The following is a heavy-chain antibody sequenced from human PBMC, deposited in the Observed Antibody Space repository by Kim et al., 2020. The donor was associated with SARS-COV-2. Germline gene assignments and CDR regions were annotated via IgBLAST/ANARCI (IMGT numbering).Heavy chain of an antibody. Sequence: GGSLRLSCAASGFTFSSYAMSWVRQAPGKGLEWVSAISGSGGSTYYADSVKGRFTISRDNSKNTLYLQMNSLRAEDTAVYYCANYFWGGDAAPGTALFDYWGQGTLVTVSS. CDR3: ANYFWGGDAAPGTALFDY. D-gene: IGHD2-21*02. V-gene: IGHV3-23*01. CDR1: GFTFSSYA. CDR2: ISGSGGST. J-gene: IGHJ4*02.